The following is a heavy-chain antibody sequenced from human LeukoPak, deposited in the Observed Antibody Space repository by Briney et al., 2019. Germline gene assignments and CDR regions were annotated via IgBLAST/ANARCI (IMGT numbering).Heavy chain of an antibody. CDR2: TFYRSKWYN. CDR1: GDSVSSNSAA. V-gene: IGHV6-1*01. Sequence: SQTLSLTCVISGDSVSSNSAAWNWIRQSPSRGLEWLGRTFYRSKWYNDYAVSARSRITINPDTSKNQFSLQLNSVTPEDTAVYYCARGGTMVRGVYFDYWGQGTLVTVSS. D-gene: IGHD3-10*01. J-gene: IGHJ4*02. CDR3: ARGGTMVRGVYFDY.